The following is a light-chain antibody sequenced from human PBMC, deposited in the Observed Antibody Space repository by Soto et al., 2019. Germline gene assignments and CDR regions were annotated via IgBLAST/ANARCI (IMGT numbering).Light chain of an antibody. J-gene: IGLJ1*01. CDR3: SSYTSTSTYV. Sequence: QSALTQPASVSGSPAQSITISWTGTSSDVGAYNYVSWYQQHPGKAPKLMIYDVTNRPSGVSSRFSGSKSGNTASLTISGLQAEDEADYYCSSYTSTSTYVFGTGTKVTVL. V-gene: IGLV2-14*01. CDR1: SSDVGAYNY. CDR2: DVT.